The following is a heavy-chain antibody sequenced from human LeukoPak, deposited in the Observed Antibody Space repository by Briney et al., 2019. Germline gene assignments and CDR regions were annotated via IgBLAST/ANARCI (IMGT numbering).Heavy chain of an antibody. CDR2: VSWNGSRT. D-gene: IGHD3-16*02. CDR3: ARGVSVITFGGVIVSDYFDY. Sequence: GGSLRLSCAASGFTFSNSDMNWVHQAPGKGLEWVSGVSWNGSRTHYADSVKGRFTISRDNSKNTLYLQMGSLRAEDMAVYYCARGVSVITFGGVIVSDYFDYWGQGTLVTVSS. J-gene: IGHJ4*02. CDR1: GFTFSNSD. V-gene: IGHV3-35*01.